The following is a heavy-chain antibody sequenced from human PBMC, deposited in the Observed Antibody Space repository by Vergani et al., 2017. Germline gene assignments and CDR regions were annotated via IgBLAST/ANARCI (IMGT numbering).Heavy chain of an antibody. CDR3: ARDLHPKPIVGVTGGFDY. J-gene: IGHJ4*02. CDR2: IKQDGSGK. D-gene: IGHD1-26*01. CDR1: GFTFSSYW. V-gene: IGHV3-7*01. Sequence: FFPPGGSLRLSCAASGFTFSSYWMSCFRQAPGKCLEWVANIKQDGSGKYYVDSVQGRFTISRDNAKNSLYLQMNSLRADDTAVYYCARDLHPKPIVGVTGGFDYLGQGTLVTVSS.